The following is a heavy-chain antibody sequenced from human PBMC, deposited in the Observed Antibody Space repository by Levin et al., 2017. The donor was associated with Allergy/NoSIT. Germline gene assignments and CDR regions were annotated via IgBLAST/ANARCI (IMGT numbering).Heavy chain of an antibody. Sequence: GESLKISCAASGFTFTSFWMTWVRQAPGKGLEWVANIKVDGSETYYVDSVKGRFTISRDNAKNSVYLQMNSLRVDDTAVYYCSRAEGWGYHYGMDVWGQGTTVTVSS. J-gene: IGHJ6*02. CDR3: SRAEGWGYHYGMDV. CDR1: GFTFTSFW. V-gene: IGHV3-7*01. CDR2: IKVDGSET. D-gene: IGHD6-19*01.